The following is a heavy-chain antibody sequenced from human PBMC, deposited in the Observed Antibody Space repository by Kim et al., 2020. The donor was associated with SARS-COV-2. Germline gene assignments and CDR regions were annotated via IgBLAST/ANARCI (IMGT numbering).Heavy chain of an antibody. Sequence: DPVKGRFTISRDNSKNTLYLQMNSLRAEDTAIYYCAKDPYYDFWSGYYFDYWGQGIMVTVSS. J-gene: IGHJ4*02. D-gene: IGHD3-3*01. CDR3: AKDPYYDFWSGYYFDY. V-gene: IGHV3-23*01.